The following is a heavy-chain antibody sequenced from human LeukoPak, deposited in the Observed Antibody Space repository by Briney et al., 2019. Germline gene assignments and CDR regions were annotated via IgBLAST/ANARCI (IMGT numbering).Heavy chain of an antibody. CDR3: TREGMGTSFSAWFDP. CDR2: ISSDGGTD. Sequence: GGSLRLSCAASGFTFSNYAMHWVRQAPGKGLEWVAVISSDGGTDYYADPVKGRFTISRDSSKNTMYLQMNSLRTEDTAVYYCTREGMGTSFSAWFDPWGQGTLVTVSS. V-gene: IGHV3-30*03. D-gene: IGHD1-7*01. CDR1: GFTFSNYA. J-gene: IGHJ5*01.